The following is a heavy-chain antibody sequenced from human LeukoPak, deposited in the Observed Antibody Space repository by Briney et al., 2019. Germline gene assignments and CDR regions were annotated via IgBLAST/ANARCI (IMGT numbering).Heavy chain of an antibody. D-gene: IGHD6-19*01. CDR2: INHSGST. CDR1: GGSFSGYY. CDR3: ARRRAVAAKGNWFDP. J-gene: IGHJ5*02. V-gene: IGHV4-34*01. Sequence: SETLSLTCAVHGGSFSGYYWSWIRQPPGKGLEWIGEINHSGSTNYNPSLKSRVTISVDTSKNQFSLKLSSVTAADTAVYYCARRRAVAAKGNWFDPWGQGTLVTVSS.